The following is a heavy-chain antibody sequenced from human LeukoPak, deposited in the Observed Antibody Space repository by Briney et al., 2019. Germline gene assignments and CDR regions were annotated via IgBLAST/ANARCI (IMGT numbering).Heavy chain of an antibody. CDR3: ARGYSGYFSFDY. V-gene: IGHV1-69*05. CDR2: IIPIFGTA. Sequence: ASVKVSCKASGGTFSSYAISWVRQAPGQGLEWKGGIIPIFGTANYAQKFQGRVTITTDESTSTAYMELSSLRSEDTAVYYCARGYSGYFSFDYWGQGTLVTVSS. D-gene: IGHD5-12*01. J-gene: IGHJ4*02. CDR1: GGTFSSYA.